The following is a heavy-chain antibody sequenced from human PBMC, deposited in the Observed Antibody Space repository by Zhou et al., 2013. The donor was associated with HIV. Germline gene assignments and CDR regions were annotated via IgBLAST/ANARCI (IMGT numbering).Heavy chain of an antibody. J-gene: IGHJ6*02. V-gene: IGHV4-38-2*01. Sequence: QVQLQESGPGLVKPSETLSLSCAVSGYAIRNGYYWGWIRQPPGKGLELIGSMYHSGSTYYNSSLKSRVTISVDTSKNQVSLKLSSVTAADTAIYYCARYSGYLGGGPYYYAMDVWGQGTTVTVSS. CDR2: MYHSGST. CDR1: GYAIRNGYY. CDR3: ARYSGYLGGGPYYYAMDV. D-gene: IGHD5-12*01.